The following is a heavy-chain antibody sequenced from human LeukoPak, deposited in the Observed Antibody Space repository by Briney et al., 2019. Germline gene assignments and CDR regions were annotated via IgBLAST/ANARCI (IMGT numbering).Heavy chain of an antibody. CDR1: GGSFSGYY. CDR3: ARDRWELPAFDI. Sequence: SETLSLTCAVYGGSFSGYYWSWIRQPPGKGLEWIGEINHSGSTNYNPSLKSRVTISVDTSKNQFSLKLSSVTAADTAVYYCARDRWELPAFDIWGQGTMVTVSS. CDR2: INHSGST. V-gene: IGHV4-34*01. D-gene: IGHD2-15*01. J-gene: IGHJ3*02.